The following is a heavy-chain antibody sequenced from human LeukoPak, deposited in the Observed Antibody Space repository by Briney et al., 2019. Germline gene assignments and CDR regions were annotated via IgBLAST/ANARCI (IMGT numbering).Heavy chain of an antibody. J-gene: IGHJ4*02. V-gene: IGHV3-66*01. CDR2: ISSAGTT. CDR1: GFTVSSSY. CDR3: ARDLEAANTYYFDY. Sequence: PGGSLRLSCAASGFTVSSSYMSWVRQAPGKGLEWVSIISSAGTTYYADSVKGRFTISRDNSKNTVYLQVNSLRDEDTAVCYCARDLEAANTYYFDYWGQGTMVTVSS. D-gene: IGHD6-13*01.